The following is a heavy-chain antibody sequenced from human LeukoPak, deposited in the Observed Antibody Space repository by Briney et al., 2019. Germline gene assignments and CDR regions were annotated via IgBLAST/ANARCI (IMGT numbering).Heavy chain of an antibody. D-gene: IGHD3-9*01. V-gene: IGHV4-39*01. CDR1: GGSISGSTYY. CDR3: ARRNDILTGYYSSFDY. CDR2: MHHSGST. Sequence: PSETLSLTCTVSGGSISGSTYYWGWIRQPPGKGLEWLASMHHSGSTLYNTSIKTRGTISVDTSKSQFSLKLRSVTAADTAVYYCARRNDILTGYYSSFDYWGQGTLVTVSS. J-gene: IGHJ4*02.